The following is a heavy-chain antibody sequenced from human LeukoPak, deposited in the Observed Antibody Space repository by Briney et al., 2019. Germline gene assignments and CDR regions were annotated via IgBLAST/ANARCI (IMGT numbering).Heavy chain of an antibody. V-gene: IGHV3-7*01. CDR3: ARDRYYDFWSGYYSRRNWFDP. CDR1: GFTFSSYW. D-gene: IGHD3-3*01. CDR2: IKQDGSEK. Sequence: PGGSLRLSCAASGFTFSSYWMSWVRQAPGKGLEWVANIKQDGSEKYYVDSVKGRFTISRDNAKNSLYLQMNSLRAEDTAVYYCARDRYYDFWSGYYSRRNWFDPWGQGTLVTVSS. J-gene: IGHJ5*02.